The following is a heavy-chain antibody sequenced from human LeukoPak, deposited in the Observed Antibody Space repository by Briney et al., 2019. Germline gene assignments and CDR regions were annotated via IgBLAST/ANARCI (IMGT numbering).Heavy chain of an antibody. J-gene: IGHJ4*02. Sequence: ASVKVSCKASVYTFTNYGITWVRQAPGQGLGWMGWISAFDGNTNYAQRLQGRVTMTTDTSSSTAYMELRSLRSDDTAVYYCARVDCSGGSCYGGLDYWGQGTLVTVSS. CDR1: VYTFTNYG. V-gene: IGHV1-18*01. CDR2: ISAFDGNT. CDR3: ARVDCSGGSCYGGLDY. D-gene: IGHD2-15*01.